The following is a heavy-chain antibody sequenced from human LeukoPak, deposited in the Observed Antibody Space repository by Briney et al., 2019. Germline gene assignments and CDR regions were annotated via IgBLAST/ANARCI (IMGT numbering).Heavy chain of an antibody. Sequence: GGSLGLSCAASGFTFTSFSMSWVRQAPGKGLEWVSGLGNSGEDTYYADSVKGRFTIPRDNSKDMVYLQMNSLRAEDTAIYYCVKDRPCDICLPMDAWGQGTTVTVSS. V-gene: IGHV3-23*01. D-gene: IGHD2-21*02. J-gene: IGHJ6*02. CDR2: LGNSGEDT. CDR3: VKDRPCDICLPMDA. CDR1: GFTFTSFS.